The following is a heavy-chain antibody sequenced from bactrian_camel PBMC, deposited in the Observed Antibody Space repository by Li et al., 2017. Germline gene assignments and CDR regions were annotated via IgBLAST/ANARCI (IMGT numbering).Heavy chain of an antibody. V-gene: IGHV3S55*01. CDR2: LDNVGST. J-gene: IGHJ4*01. D-gene: IGHD1*01. Sequence: HVQLVESGGGSVQAGGSLRLSCVASGDTMGRYCMGWFRQIPDKEREGVAVLDNVGSTGYSDSVKGRFTISQDHAKNTVYLQMNSLKPEDTAVYYCVTDPGRCVHNFYDANRLAYKGQGTQVTVS. CDR1: GDTMGRYC.